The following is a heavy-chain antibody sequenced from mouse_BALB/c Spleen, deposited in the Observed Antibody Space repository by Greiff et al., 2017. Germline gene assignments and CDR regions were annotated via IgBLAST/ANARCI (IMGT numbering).Heavy chain of an antibody. J-gene: IGHJ4*01. CDR2: IWAGGST. CDR1: GFSLTSYG. CDR3: ASFYYGNYYYAMDY. D-gene: IGHD2-1*01. V-gene: IGHV2-9*02. Sequence: VQLVESGPGLVAPSQSLSITCTVSGFSLTSYGVHWVRQPPGKGLEWLGVIWAGGSTNYNSALMSRLSISKDNSKSQVFLKMNSLQTDDTAMYYCASFYYGNYYYAMDYWGQGTSVTVSS.